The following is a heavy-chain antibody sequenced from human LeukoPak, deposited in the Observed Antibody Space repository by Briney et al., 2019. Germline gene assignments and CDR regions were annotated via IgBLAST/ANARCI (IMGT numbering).Heavy chain of an antibody. V-gene: IGHV3-23*01. CDR1: GFTFSSPG. Sequence: GGTLRLSCAASGFTFSSPGMSWVRQTPAKGLEWVSGISPGGDTPYYADSVGGRFTISRDNSKNTMYLQMNSLRAEDTAVYYCAQDRAWIEFYFWGQGTLVTVSS. D-gene: IGHD5-12*01. CDR3: AQDRAWIEFYF. J-gene: IGHJ4*02. CDR2: ISPGGDTP.